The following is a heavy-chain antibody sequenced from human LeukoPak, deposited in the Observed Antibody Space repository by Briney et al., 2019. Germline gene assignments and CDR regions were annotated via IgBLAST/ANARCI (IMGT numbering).Heavy chain of an antibody. J-gene: IGHJ5*02. Sequence: GGSLRLSCATFGFTFSSYGMHWVRQAPGKGLEWVAVIWNGGDNKKYADSVKGRFTVSRDDSKNTLYLQMNSLRIEDTAVYYCVKEEVWSGYYGGWFDPWGQGTLVTVSS. CDR3: VKEEVWSGYYGGWFDP. V-gene: IGHV3-30*02. CDR2: IWNGGDNK. CDR1: GFTFSSYG. D-gene: IGHD3-3*01.